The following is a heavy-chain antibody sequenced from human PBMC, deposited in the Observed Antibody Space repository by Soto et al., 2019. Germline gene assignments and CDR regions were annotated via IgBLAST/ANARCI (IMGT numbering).Heavy chain of an antibody. V-gene: IGHV4-30-2*01. D-gene: IGHD2-15*01. CDR1: GGSISSGGYS. CDR2: IYHSGST. J-gene: IGHJ4*02. CDR3: ARQYCSGGSCYLHFDY. Sequence: SETLSITCAVSGGSISSGGYSWSWIRQPPGKGLEWIGYIYHSGSTYYNPSLKSRVTISVDRSKNQFSLKLSSVTAADTAVYYCARQYCSGGSCYLHFDYWGQGTLVTVSS.